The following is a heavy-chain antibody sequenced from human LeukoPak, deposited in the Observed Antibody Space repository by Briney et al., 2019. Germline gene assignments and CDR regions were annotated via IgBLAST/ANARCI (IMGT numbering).Heavy chain of an antibody. V-gene: IGHV1-69*13. Sequence: GASVKVSCKASGGTFSSYAISWVRQAPGRGLGWMGGIIPIFGTANYAQKFQGRVTITADESTSTAYMELSSLRSEDTAVYYCAGGVAAAAGPPFDYWGQGTLVTVSS. CDR3: AGGVAAAAGPPFDY. J-gene: IGHJ4*02. D-gene: IGHD6-13*01. CDR1: GGTFSSYA. CDR2: IIPIFGTA.